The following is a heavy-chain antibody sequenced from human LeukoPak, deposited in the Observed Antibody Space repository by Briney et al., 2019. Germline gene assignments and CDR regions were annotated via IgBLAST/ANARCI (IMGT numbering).Heavy chain of an antibody. V-gene: IGHV1-2*02. Sequence: GASVKVSCKASGYTFTGYYIHWVRQAPGQGLEWMGWINPNSGGTNFAQKFQGRVTMTRDTSISTAYMELSRLRSDDTAVYYCARDSSSWSNWGQGTLVTVSS. D-gene: IGHD6-13*01. CDR3: ARDSSSWSN. CDR1: GYTFTGYY. J-gene: IGHJ4*02. CDR2: INPNSGGT.